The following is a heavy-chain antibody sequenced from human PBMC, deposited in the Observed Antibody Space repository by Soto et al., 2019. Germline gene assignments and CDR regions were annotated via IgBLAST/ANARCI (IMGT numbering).Heavy chain of an antibody. CDR2: IKQDGTEQ. CDR1: AFSFSSYW. V-gene: IGHV3-7*01. J-gene: IGHJ4*02. Sequence: EVHLVESGGGLVQPGGSLRLSCAASAFSFSSYWMSWVRRARGKGLEWVANIKQDGTEQYYVDSVKGRFTISRDNAKNSVALQMTSLRAEDTAVYYCARIGWGYDYVWGRYFDHWGQGTLVTVSS. CDR3: ARIGWGYDYVWGRYFDH. D-gene: IGHD3-16*01.